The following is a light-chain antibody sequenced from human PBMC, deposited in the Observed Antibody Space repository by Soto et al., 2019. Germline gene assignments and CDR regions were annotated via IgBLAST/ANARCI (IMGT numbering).Light chain of an antibody. CDR3: QQRYNWPHT. Sequence: EFVLTQSPATLSLSPGERATLSCRASQSVSSYLAWYQQKPGQAPRLLISDASNRATGIPARFSGSGSGTDFALTISSLEPEDFAVYYCQQRYNWPHTFGGGTNVEI. CDR2: DAS. V-gene: IGKV3-11*01. J-gene: IGKJ4*01. CDR1: QSVSSY.